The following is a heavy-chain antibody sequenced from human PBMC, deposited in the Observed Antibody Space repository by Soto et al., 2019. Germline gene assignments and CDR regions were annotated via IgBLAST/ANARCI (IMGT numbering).Heavy chain of an antibody. V-gene: IGHV1-69*01. D-gene: IGHD3-10*01. Sequence: QVQLVQSGAEVKKPGSSVKVSCKASGGTFSSYAISWVRQAPGQGLEWMGGIIPIFGTANYAQKFQGRVTIPADDSTSTAYMELSRLRSEDTAVYYCARDSLTMLRPKDAFDIWGQGTMVTVSS. CDR1: GGTFSSYA. J-gene: IGHJ3*02. CDR2: IIPIFGTA. CDR3: ARDSLTMLRPKDAFDI.